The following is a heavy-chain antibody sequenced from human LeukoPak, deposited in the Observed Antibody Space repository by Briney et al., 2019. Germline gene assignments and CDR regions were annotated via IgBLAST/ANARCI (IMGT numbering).Heavy chain of an antibody. Sequence: ASVKVSCKASGYTFTGYYLHWVRQAPGQGLEWMGWILPSSGGPYYAQKFQGRITMSRDTSISTAYMELSSLTSDDTDTYYCVRKGEKYGDYDYWGQGALVTVSS. J-gene: IGHJ4*02. CDR2: ILPSSGGP. D-gene: IGHD4-17*01. V-gene: IGHV1-2*02. CDR3: VRKGEKYGDYDY. CDR1: GYTFTGYY.